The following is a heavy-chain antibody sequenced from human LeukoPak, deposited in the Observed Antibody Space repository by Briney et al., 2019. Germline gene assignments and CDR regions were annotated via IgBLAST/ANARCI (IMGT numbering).Heavy chain of an antibody. CDR3: ARERTLTSCYDY. Sequence: ASVKVSCKASGYTFTGYFMHWVRQAPGQGLEWMGWINPNSGGTNYAQKFQGRVTMTRDTSISTAYMELSRLRSDDTAVYYCARERTLTSCYDYWGQGTLVTVSS. CDR1: GYTFTGYF. J-gene: IGHJ4*02. CDR2: INPNSGGT. V-gene: IGHV1-2*02. D-gene: IGHD2-15*01.